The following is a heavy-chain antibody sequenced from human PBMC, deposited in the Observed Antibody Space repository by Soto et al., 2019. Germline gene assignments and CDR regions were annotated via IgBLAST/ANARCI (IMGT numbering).Heavy chain of an antibody. J-gene: IGHJ4*02. V-gene: IGHV1-2*04. Sequence: ASVKVSCKASGYTFTGYYMHWVRQAPGQGLEWMGWINPNSGGTNYGQKFQGWVTMTRDTSISTAYMELSRLRSDDTAVYYCARGGYSGYDFDYWGQGTLVTVSS. CDR2: INPNSGGT. CDR1: GYTFTGYY. D-gene: IGHD5-12*01. CDR3: ARGGYSGYDFDY.